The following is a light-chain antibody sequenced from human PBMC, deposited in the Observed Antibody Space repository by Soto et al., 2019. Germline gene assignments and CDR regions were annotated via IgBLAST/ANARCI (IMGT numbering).Light chain of an antibody. Sequence: QSALTQPASVSGSLGQSITISCTGTSSDVGAYNYVSWYQQHLDKAPTILIFEVTNQPSGVSGRFSGSKSGITASLSISGLQPEDEDDYYCTSSSSSSPVLFGGGTKLTVL. V-gene: IGLV2-14*01. CDR1: SSDVGAYNY. J-gene: IGLJ2*01. CDR2: EVT. CDR3: TSSSSSSPVL.